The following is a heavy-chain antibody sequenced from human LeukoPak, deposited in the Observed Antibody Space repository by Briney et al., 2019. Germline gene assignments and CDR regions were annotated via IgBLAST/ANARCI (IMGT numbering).Heavy chain of an antibody. D-gene: IGHD3-3*01. CDR1: GFTFSNAS. J-gene: IGHJ4*02. Sequence: GGSLRLSCAASGFTFSNASMSWVCQAPAKRLEWVGRIKSKTDGGTTDYAAPVKPTFTISRANSKTTLNLQMNSLKTEDTAAYYCTTPNYDFWSGFDYWGQGTGVLVSS. CDR3: TTPNYDFWSGFDY. V-gene: IGHV3-15*01. CDR2: IKSKTDGGTT.